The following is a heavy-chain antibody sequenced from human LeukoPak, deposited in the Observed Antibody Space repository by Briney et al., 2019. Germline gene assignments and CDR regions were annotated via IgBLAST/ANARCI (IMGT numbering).Heavy chain of an antibody. V-gene: IGHV1-18*01. J-gene: IGHJ1*01. CDR2: IIAYNGNT. D-gene: IGHD2-2*01. Sequence: ASVKVSCKAFGYTFTSYGFIWVRQAPGQGLEWMGRIIAYNGNTNYAQNLQGRVTMTTDTSTSTAYMELSSLRSEDTAVYYCARVNGGVVPAAYAEYFQHWGQGTLVTVSS. CDR1: GYTFTSYG. CDR3: ARVNGGVVPAAYAEYFQH.